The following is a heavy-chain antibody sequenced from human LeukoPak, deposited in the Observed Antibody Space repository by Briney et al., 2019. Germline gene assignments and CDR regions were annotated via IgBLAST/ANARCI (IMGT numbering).Heavy chain of an antibody. CDR1: GGTFSSYA. CDR3: AGDSTPSKDSSSLPGYYFDY. D-gene: IGHD6-6*01. Sequence: SVKVSCKSSGGTFSSYAISWVRQAPGQGLEWMGGIIPIFGTANYAQKFQGRVTITADESTSTAYMELSSLRSEDTAVYYCAGDSTPSKDSSSLPGYYFDYWGQGTLVTVSS. V-gene: IGHV1-69*13. CDR2: IIPIFGTA. J-gene: IGHJ4*02.